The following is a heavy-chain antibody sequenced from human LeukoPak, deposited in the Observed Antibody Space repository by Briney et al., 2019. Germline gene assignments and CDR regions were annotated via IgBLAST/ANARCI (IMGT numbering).Heavy chain of an antibody. J-gene: IGHJ4*02. CDR2: IYYSGNT. D-gene: IGHD1-26*01. CDR1: GGSISSYY. V-gene: IGHV4-59*08. Sequence: SETLSLTCTVSGGSISSYYWSWIGQPPGKGLEWIGYIYYSGNTNDNPSLKSRVTISIDTSKNQFSLKLSSVTAADTAVYYCARVGDGLFDYWGQGTLVAVSS. CDR3: ARVGDGLFDY.